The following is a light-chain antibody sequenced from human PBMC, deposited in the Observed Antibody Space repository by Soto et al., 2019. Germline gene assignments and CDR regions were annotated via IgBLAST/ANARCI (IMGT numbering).Light chain of an antibody. Sequence: SYELTQPPSVSVSPGQTASITSSGDKLGDKYACWYQQKPGQSPVLVIYQDSKRPSGIPERFSGSNSGNTATLTISGTQAMDEADYYCQAWDSSTYVFGTGTKLTVL. CDR1: KLGDKY. V-gene: IGLV3-1*01. CDR3: QAWDSSTYV. CDR2: QDS. J-gene: IGLJ1*01.